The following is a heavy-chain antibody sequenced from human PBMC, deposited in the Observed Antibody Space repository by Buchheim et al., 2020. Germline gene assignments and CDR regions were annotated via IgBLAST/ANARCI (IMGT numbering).Heavy chain of an antibody. V-gene: IGHV4-34*01. D-gene: IGHD3-9*01. Sequence: QVQLQQWGAGLLKPSETLSLTCAVYGGSFSGYYWSWIRQPPGKGLEWIGEINHSGSTNYNPSLKSRVTISVDTSKKQFSLKLSSVTAADTAVYYCARGIVYDILTGYFYYYYGMDVWGQGTT. CDR3: ARGIVYDILTGYFYYYYGMDV. J-gene: IGHJ6*02. CDR1: GGSFSGYY. CDR2: INHSGST.